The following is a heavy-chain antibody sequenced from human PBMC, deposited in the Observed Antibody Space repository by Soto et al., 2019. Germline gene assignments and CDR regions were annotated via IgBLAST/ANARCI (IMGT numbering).Heavy chain of an antibody. Sequence: EVQLLESGGGLVQPGESLRLSCAASGFTFSNYAMTWVRQAPGKGLEWVSSVHDSGDTTYYTDSVKGRFTISRDNSKNTLYLQLNSLRAEDTDVYYCAKDSTVATIRCYFDSWGQGTMVTVSS. CDR3: AKDSTVATIRCYFDS. V-gene: IGHV3-23*01. J-gene: IGHJ4*02. D-gene: IGHD5-12*01. CDR2: VHDSGDTT. CDR1: GFTFSNYA.